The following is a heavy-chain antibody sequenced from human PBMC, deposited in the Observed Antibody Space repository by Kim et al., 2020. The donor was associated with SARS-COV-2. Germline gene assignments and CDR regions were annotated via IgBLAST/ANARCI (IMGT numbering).Heavy chain of an antibody. CDR1: GYTFTSYG. V-gene: IGHV1-18*04. Sequence: ASVKVSCKASGYTFTSYGISWVRQAPGQGLEWMGWISAYNGNTNYAQKLQGRVTMTTDTSTSTAYMELRSLRSDDTAVYYCARVPLRYYDSSGQSDYWGQGTLVTVSS. J-gene: IGHJ4*02. CDR2: ISAYNGNT. D-gene: IGHD3-22*01. CDR3: ARVPLRYYDSSGQSDY.